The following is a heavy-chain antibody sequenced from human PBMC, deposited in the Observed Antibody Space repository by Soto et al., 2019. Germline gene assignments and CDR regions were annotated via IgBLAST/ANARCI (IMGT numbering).Heavy chain of an antibody. CDR2: INPSGGST. Sequence: QVQLVQSGAEVKKPGASVKVSCKASGYTFTSYYMHWVRQAPGQGLEWMGIINPSGGSTSYAQKCQSRVTMTRDTSTSTVYRELSSLRSEDTAVYYCARDKPLSYYYYGMDVWGQGTTVTVSS. CDR3: ARDKPLSYYYYGMDV. J-gene: IGHJ6*02. CDR1: GYTFTSYY. V-gene: IGHV1-46*01.